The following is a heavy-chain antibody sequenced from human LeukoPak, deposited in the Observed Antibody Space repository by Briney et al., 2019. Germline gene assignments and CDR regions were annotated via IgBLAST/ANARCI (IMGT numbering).Heavy chain of an antibody. CDR2: MNEDGSIT. CDR3: SNDLSGRDDS. D-gene: IGHD1-26*01. CDR1: GFTFSRYW. J-gene: IGHJ4*02. V-gene: IGHV3-74*01. Sequence: PGGSLRLSCAASGFTFSRYWMHWVRQGPGKELIWVARMNEDGSITNYADSVRGRFTISRDNARNTLYLQMNSLRAEDTALYYCSNDLSGRDDSWGRGTLVTVSS.